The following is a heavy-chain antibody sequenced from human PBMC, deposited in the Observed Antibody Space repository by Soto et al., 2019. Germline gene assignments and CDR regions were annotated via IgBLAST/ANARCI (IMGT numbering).Heavy chain of an antibody. CDR1: GFTFSSYA. V-gene: IGHV3-23*01. CDR3: AKGYCSSTSCYYYGMDV. D-gene: IGHD2-2*01. Sequence: GGSLRLSCAASGFTFSSYAMSWVRQAPGKGLEWVSAISGSGGSTYYADSVKGRFTISRDNSKNTLYLQMNSLRAEDTAVYYCAKGYCSSTSCYYYGMDVWGQGTTVTVSS. J-gene: IGHJ6*02. CDR2: ISGSGGST.